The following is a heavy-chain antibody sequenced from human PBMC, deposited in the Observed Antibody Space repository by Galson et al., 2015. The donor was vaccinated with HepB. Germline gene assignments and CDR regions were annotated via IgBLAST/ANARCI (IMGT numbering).Heavy chain of an antibody. V-gene: IGHV3-74*01. Sequence: SLRLSCAASGFTFSDYWMHWVRQAPGKGLVWVSRINSDGSSTNYADSVKGRFTISRDNAKNTLYLQMNSLRAEDTAVYYCAREAAVAGLRAWGQGTLVNASS. CDR1: GFTFSDYW. CDR3: AREAAVAGLRA. J-gene: IGHJ5*02. CDR2: INSDGSST. D-gene: IGHD6-19*01.